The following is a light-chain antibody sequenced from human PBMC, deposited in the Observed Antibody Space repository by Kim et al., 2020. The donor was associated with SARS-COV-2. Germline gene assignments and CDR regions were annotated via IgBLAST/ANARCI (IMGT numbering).Light chain of an antibody. V-gene: IGLV3-19*01. Sequence: ALGQTVRITCQGDSLRRYYASWYQQKPGQAPVLVIYGKDDRPSGIPDRFSGSSSGNTASLTITGAQAEDEADYYCNSRDSSNNNVVFGGGTKVTVL. CDR1: SLRRYY. CDR3: NSRDSSNNNVV. CDR2: GKD. J-gene: IGLJ2*01.